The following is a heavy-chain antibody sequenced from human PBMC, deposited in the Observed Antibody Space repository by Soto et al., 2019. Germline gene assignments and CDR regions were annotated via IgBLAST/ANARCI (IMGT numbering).Heavy chain of an antibody. CDR3: ARGGSITGNTWFFVP. D-gene: IGHD1-7*01. CDR2: TYYRSKWYY. CDR1: GDSISSNSAA. V-gene: IGHV6-1*01. J-gene: IGHJ5*02. Sequence: SQTLSLTCAISGDSISSNSAAWNWIRQSPSRGLEWLGRTYYRSKWYYDYAVSVKSRITINPDTSKNQFSLQLNSVTPEDTAVYYCARGGSITGNTWFFVPWGQGTLVIVSS.